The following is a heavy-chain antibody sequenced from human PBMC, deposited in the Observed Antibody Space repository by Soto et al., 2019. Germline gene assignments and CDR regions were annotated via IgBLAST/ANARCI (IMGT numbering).Heavy chain of an antibody. CDR2: INQSGST. V-gene: IGHV4-34*01. Sequence: PSETLSLTCVVYGGTFSGYYWNWIRQPPGKGLEWIGEINQSGSTNYNPSLKTRVTISIDTSKNQFSLKLSSVTAADTAVYYCARGRRHFDSRMTQFDPWGQGTLVTVSS. D-gene: IGHD3-22*01. J-gene: IGHJ5*02. CDR1: GGTFSGYY. CDR3: ARGRRHFDSRMTQFDP.